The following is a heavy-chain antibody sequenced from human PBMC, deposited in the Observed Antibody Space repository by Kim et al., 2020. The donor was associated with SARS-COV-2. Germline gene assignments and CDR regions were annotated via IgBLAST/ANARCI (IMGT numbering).Heavy chain of an antibody. CDR1: GYTFTSYG. V-gene: IGHV1-18*01. Sequence: ASVKVSCKASGYTFTSYGISWVRQAPGQGLAWMGWISAYNGNTNYAQKLQGRFTMTTDTSTSTAYMELRSLRSDDTAVYYCARDRYSGIPDYYYGMDVWGQGTTVTVSS. CDR3: ARDRYSGIPDYYYGMDV. D-gene: IGHD1-26*01. CDR2: ISAYNGNT. J-gene: IGHJ6*02.